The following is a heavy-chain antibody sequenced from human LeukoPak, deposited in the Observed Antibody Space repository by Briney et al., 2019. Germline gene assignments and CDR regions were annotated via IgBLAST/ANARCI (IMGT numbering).Heavy chain of an antibody. Sequence: GGSLRVSCAASGFTFSSYAMSWVRQAPGKGLEGVAGISGSGGRTNYPESVNGRFTISRANSKNTLYLQMNSLRAEDTAVYYCVKVGDYYGSGSIYYYMDVWGKGTTVTVSS. V-gene: IGHV3-23*01. CDR2: ISGSGGRT. CDR3: VKVGDYYGSGSIYYYMDV. D-gene: IGHD3-10*01. J-gene: IGHJ6*03. CDR1: GFTFSSYA.